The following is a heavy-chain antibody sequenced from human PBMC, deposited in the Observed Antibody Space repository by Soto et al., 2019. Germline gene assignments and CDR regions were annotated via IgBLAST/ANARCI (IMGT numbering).Heavy chain of an antibody. V-gene: IGHV3-21*01. J-gene: IGHJ4*02. Sequence: TGGSLRLSCAASGFTFSTYTMNWVRQAPGKGLEWVSSISSSSDTYYVDSVMGRFTISRDNAKKSLYLQMNSLRAEDTAVYFCARDAYGDYIFDSWGQGTLVTVSS. CDR3: ARDAYGDYIFDS. CDR1: GFTFSTYT. D-gene: IGHD4-17*01. CDR2: ISSSSDT.